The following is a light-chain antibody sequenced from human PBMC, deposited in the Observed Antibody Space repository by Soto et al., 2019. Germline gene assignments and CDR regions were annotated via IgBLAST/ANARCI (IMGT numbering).Light chain of an antibody. Sequence: EIVMTQSPVTLSVFLGERATLSCRASQSVSINLAWYQQKAGQAPRLLIYGASTRATGIPARFSGSGSGTEFTLTISGLQSEDFAVYYCQQYNNWPLTFGQGTRL. V-gene: IGKV3D-15*01. J-gene: IGKJ5*01. CDR2: GAS. CDR1: QSVSIN. CDR3: QQYNNWPLT.